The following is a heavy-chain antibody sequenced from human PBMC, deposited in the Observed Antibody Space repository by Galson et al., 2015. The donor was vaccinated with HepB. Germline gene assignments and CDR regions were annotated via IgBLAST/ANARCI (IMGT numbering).Heavy chain of an antibody. CDR3: ARDLSGSDDAFDI. CDR2: IGTSAFTI. V-gene: IGHV3-11*01. D-gene: IGHD5-12*01. CDR1: GFTLSNHY. Sequence: SLRLSCAASGFTLSNHYMTWIRQAPGGGLEWVSYIGTSAFTIYYADSVRGRFTISRDNAENTLYLQMNSLRAEDTALYYCARDLSGSDDAFDIWGQGTMVTVSS. J-gene: IGHJ3*02.